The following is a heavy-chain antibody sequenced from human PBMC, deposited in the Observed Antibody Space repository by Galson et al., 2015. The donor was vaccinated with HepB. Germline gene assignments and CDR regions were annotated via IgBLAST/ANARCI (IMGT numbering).Heavy chain of an antibody. D-gene: IGHD3-10*01. V-gene: IGHV1-69*13. CDR1: EGTFNKYD. CDR2: IIPIFGAP. J-gene: IGHJ4*02. CDR3: ARDFGGSSDY. Sequence: SVKVSCKGFEGTFNKYDISWVRQAPGQGLEWMGGIIPIFGAPKYAERFRGRVTITADESTITVNLELTSLRSDDTAVYFCARDFGGSSDYWGQGTLVTVSS.